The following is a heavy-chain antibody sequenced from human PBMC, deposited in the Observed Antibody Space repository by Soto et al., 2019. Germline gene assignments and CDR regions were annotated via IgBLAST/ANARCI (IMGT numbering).Heavy chain of an antibody. V-gene: IGHV5-51*01. D-gene: IGHD6-6*01. Sequence: GESLKISCKGPGYSFTSYWIGWVRQMPGKGLEWMGIIYPGDSDTRYSPSFQGQVTISTDKSISTAYLQWSSLKASDTAMYYCARRGSISSHPFYYYYGMDVWGQGITVTVSS. J-gene: IGHJ6*02. CDR2: IYPGDSDT. CDR3: ARRGSISSHPFYYYYGMDV. CDR1: GYSFTSYW.